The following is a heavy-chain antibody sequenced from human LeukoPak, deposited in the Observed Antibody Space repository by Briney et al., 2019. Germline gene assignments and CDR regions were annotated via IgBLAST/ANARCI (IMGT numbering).Heavy chain of an antibody. Sequence: ASVKVSCKASGYTFTSYDINWVRQATGQGLEWMGWMNPNSGNTGYAQKLQGRVTMTRNTSISTAYMELSSLRSEDTAVYYCARNVDTEKAEWGQGTLVTVSS. J-gene: IGHJ4*02. CDR3: ARNVDTEKAE. CDR2: MNPNSGNT. CDR1: GYTFTSYD. D-gene: IGHD3/OR15-3a*01. V-gene: IGHV1-8*01.